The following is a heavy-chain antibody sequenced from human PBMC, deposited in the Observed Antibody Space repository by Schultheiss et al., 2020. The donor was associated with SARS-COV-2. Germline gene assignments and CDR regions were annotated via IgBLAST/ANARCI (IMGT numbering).Heavy chain of an antibody. Sequence: SQTLSLTCTVSGGSISSSSYYWGWIRQPPGKGLEWIGSIYYSGSTNYNPSLEGRVTISVDTSNNHFSLNLTSVTAADTAVYYCARLGSYDFWGGSSGGLMASTFDFWGQGTLVTVSS. CDR2: IYYSGST. D-gene: IGHD3-3*01. CDR1: GGSISSSSYY. J-gene: IGHJ4*02. CDR3: ARLGSYDFWGGSSGGLMASTFDF. V-gene: IGHV4-39*02.